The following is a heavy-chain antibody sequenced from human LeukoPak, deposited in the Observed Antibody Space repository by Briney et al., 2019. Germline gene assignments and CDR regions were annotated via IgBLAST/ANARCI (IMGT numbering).Heavy chain of an antibody. CDR2: INPNSGGT. Sequence: ASVKVSCKASGGTFSSYAISWVRQAPGQGLEWMGWINPNSGGTNYAQKFQGRVTMTRDTSISTAYMELSRLRSDDTAVYYCARAIDYSAWFDPWGQGTLVTVSS. V-gene: IGHV1-2*02. J-gene: IGHJ5*02. D-gene: IGHD4-11*01. CDR3: ARAIDYSAWFDP. CDR1: GGTFSSYA.